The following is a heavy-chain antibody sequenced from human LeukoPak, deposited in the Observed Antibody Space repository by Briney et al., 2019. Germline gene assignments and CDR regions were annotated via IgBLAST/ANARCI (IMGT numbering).Heavy chain of an antibody. J-gene: IGHJ4*02. CDR2: IYPGDSDT. V-gene: IGHV5-51*01. CDR1: GYTFANFW. Sequence: GESLKISCKASGYTFANFWIGWVRQMPGKGLEYMGNIYPGDSDTKYSPSFQGQVTISADKSISTAYLQWSSLKASDTAMYYCARPATLSPYGGNLYFDYWGQGTLVTVSS. CDR3: ARPATLSPYGGNLYFDY. D-gene: IGHD4-23*01.